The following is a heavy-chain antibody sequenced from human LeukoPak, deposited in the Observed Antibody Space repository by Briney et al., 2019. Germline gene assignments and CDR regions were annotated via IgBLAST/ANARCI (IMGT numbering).Heavy chain of an antibody. CDR3: ARSLNYYGSGSYYNVFDY. CDR1: GGSISSGGYS. V-gene: IGHV4-30-2*01. D-gene: IGHD3-10*01. J-gene: IGHJ4*02. Sequence: SQTLSLTCAVSGGSISSGGYSWSWIRQPPGKGLEWIGYIYHSGSTYYNPSLKSRDTISVDRSKNQFSLKLSSVTAADTAVYYCARSLNYYGSGSYYNVFDYWGQRTLVTVSS. CDR2: IYHSGST.